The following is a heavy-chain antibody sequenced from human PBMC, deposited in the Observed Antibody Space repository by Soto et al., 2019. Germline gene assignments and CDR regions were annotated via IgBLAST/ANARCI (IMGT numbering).Heavy chain of an antibody. CDR3: ARDFFRTDVDY. V-gene: IGHV3-48*01. Sequence: EVQLVESGGGLVQPGGSLRLSCAASGFTFSSYSMNWVRQAPGKGLEWVSYISSSSSTIYYADSVKGRFTISRDNAKNSLYLQMNSLRAEDTAVYYCARDFFRTDVDYWGQGTLVTVSS. J-gene: IGHJ4*02. CDR1: GFTFSSYS. D-gene: IGHD3-3*01. CDR2: ISSSSSTI.